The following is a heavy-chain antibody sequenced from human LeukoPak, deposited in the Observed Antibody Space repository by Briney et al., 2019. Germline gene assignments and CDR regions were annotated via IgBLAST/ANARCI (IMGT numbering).Heavy chain of an antibody. CDR2: INPNSGGT. CDR1: GYTFTGYY. Sequence: GASVKVSCKASGYTFTGYYMHWVRQAPGQGLEWMGWINPNSGGTNYAQKFQGRVTMTRDTSISTAYMELRSLRSDDTAVYYCARPRQSIAVAWYAFDIWGQGTMVTVSS. D-gene: IGHD6-19*01. V-gene: IGHV1-2*02. J-gene: IGHJ3*02. CDR3: ARPRQSIAVAWYAFDI.